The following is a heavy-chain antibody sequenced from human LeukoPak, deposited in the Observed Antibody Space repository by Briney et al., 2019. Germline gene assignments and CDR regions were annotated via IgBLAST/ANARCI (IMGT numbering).Heavy chain of an antibody. V-gene: IGHV4-39*01. Sequence: SETLSLTRTVSGGSISSSSYYWGWIRQPPGKGLEWIGSIYYSGSTYYNPSLKSRVTISVDTSKNQFSLKLSSVTAADTAVYYCAEGGYSSGWYLDYWGQGTLVTVSS. CDR3: AEGGYSSGWYLDY. CDR1: GGSISSSSYY. D-gene: IGHD6-19*01. CDR2: IYYSGST. J-gene: IGHJ4*02.